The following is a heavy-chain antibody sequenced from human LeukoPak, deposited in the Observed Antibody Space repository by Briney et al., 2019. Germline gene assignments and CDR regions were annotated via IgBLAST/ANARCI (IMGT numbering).Heavy chain of an antibody. V-gene: IGHV4-39*02. CDR1: GDSISSSHYY. CDR3: VRDYSNFVQGD. D-gene: IGHD4-11*01. J-gene: IGHJ4*02. CDR2: IYSGGET. Sequence: SETLSLTCTVSGDSISSSHYYWGWIRQSPGKGLEWIGSIYSGGETHYNPSLDSRVTIFLDTSKNRFSLNLISVTATDTAVYYCVRDYSNFVQGDWGQGTLVTVSS.